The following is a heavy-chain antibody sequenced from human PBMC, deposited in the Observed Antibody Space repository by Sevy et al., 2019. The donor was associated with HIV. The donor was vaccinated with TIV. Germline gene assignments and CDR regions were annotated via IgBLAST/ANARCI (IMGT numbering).Heavy chain of an antibody. CDR3: ARDPDILSGYPSHYFDY. CDR2: QKEGGSQK. J-gene: IGHJ4*02. CDR1: GIRLWKDW. Sequence: GSLRILFSASGIRLWKDWVEWGRPGPGEGVGWVDQQKEGGSQKNYLESVKGRFTISRDNAKNLLYLQMNNLRADDTAVYYCARDPDILSGYPSHYFDYWGQGTLVTVSS. V-gene: IGHV3-7*01. D-gene: IGHD3-9*01.